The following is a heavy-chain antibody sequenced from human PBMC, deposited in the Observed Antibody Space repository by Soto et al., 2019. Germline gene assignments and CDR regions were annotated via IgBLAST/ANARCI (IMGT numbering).Heavy chain of an antibody. CDR1: GLSHSMSGVG. CDR3: VHNKDTMVRGAYFDY. D-gene: IGHD3-10*01. J-gene: IGHJ4*02. CDR2: IFWDDDK. V-gene: IGHV2-5*02. Sequence: QITLKESGPTLVKPTQTLTLTCTLSGLSHSMSGVGLGWIRQPPGKALEWVALIFWDDDKRYNPSLKSRLTITKDTSKNQVVLTMTNMDPVDTGTYYCVHNKDTMVRGAYFDYWGQGTLVTVSS.